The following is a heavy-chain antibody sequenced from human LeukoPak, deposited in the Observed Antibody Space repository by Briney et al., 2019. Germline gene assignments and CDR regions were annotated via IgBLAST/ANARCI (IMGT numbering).Heavy chain of an antibody. CDR3: AREPTVVTGAFDI. D-gene: IGHD4-23*01. Sequence: SETLSLTCTVSGGSISSGDYYWSWIRQPPGKGLEWIGYIYYSGSTYYNPSLKSRVTISVDTSKNLYSLKLSSVTAADTAVYYCAREPTVVTGAFDIWGQGTMVTFSS. CDR2: IYYSGST. J-gene: IGHJ3*02. V-gene: IGHV4-30-4*08. CDR1: GGSISSGDYY.